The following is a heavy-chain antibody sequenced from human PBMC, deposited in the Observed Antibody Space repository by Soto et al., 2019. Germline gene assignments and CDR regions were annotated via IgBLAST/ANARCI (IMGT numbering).Heavy chain of an antibody. Sequence: QVQLVQSGAEVKKPGSSVKFSCKASGGTFSSYAISWVRQAPGQGLEWMGGIIPIFGTANYAQKFQGRVKITADESTSKAYREISSLRPEDTAVYSCVRSRQDYGDYDVSLDYWGQRSLVSVFS. CDR2: IIPIFGTA. CDR3: VRSRQDYGDYDVSLDY. D-gene: IGHD4-17*01. CDR1: GGTFSSYA. J-gene: IGHJ4*02. V-gene: IGHV1-69*01.